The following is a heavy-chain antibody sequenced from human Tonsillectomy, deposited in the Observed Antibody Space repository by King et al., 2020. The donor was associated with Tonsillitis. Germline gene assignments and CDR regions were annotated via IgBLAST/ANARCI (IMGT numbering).Heavy chain of an antibody. CDR3: ARDVWDIVAVIGATRMDV. D-gene: IGHD2-2*01. CDR2: ISSSSSYI. J-gene: IGHJ6*04. CDR1: GFTFSSYS. Sequence: VQLVESGGGLVKPGGSLRVSCAASGFTFSSYSMNWVRQAPGKGLEWVSSISSSSSYIYYADSVKGRFTISRDNAKNSLYLQMNSLRAEETAVYYCARDVWDIVAVIGATRMDVWGKGTTVTVSS. V-gene: IGHV3-21*01.